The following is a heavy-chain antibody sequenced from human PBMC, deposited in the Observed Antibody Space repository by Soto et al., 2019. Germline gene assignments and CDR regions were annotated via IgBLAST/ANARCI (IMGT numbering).Heavy chain of an antibody. D-gene: IGHD3-10*01. CDR3: ARGAGSGGFGGLRP. CDR2: MNPNSGRT. J-gene: IGHJ5*02. Sequence: ASVKVSCKASRNTFTSYDFNWVRHATGQGFEWMGWMNPNSGRTGFARKFQDRVTMTSNTSISTAYMELRSLRSDDTAVYYCARGAGSGGFGGLRPWGQGTLVTVSS. CDR1: RNTFTSYD. V-gene: IGHV1-8*01.